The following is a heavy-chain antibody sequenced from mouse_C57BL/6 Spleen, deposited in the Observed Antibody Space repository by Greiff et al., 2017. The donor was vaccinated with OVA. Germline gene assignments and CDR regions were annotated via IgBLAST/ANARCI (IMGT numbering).Heavy chain of an antibody. CDR2: IFPGGGGT. J-gene: IGHJ2*02. D-gene: IGHD2-1*01. CDR3: ARGGDGNVMDY. V-gene: IGHV1-82*01. CDR1: GYAFSSYW. Sequence: VQLQQSGPELVKPGASVKISCKASGYAFSSYWMNWVKQRPGKGLEWIGRIFPGGGGTNYNGKFKGKATLTADKSSSAAYMQRSSLTSEYSAVYCCARGGDGNVMDYWGQGTSLTVSS.